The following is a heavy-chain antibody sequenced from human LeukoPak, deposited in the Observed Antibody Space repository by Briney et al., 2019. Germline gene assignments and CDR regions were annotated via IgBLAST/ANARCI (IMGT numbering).Heavy chain of an antibody. Sequence: SETLSLTCAVYGGSFSSYYWSWIRQPPGKGLEWIGEINHSGSTNYNPSLKSRVTISVDTSKNQFSLKLNSVTAADTAVYYCARAPDYGDYGDWGQGTLVTVSS. D-gene: IGHD4-17*01. V-gene: IGHV4-34*01. CDR3: ARAPDYGDYGD. CDR1: GGSFSSYY. CDR2: INHSGST. J-gene: IGHJ4*02.